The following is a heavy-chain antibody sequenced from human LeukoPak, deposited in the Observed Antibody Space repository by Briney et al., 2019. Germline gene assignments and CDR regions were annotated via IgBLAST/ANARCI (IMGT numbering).Heavy chain of an antibody. CDR3: ARMSSES. V-gene: IGHV3-30-3*01. CDR1: GFTFSSYA. CDR2: ISYDGSNK. J-gene: IGHJ4*02. D-gene: IGHD3-22*01. Sequence: PGRSLRLSCAASGFTFSSYAMHWVRQAPGKGPEWVAVISYDGSNKYYADSVKGRFTISRDNSKNTLYLQMNSLRAEDTAVYYCARMSSESWGQGTLVTVSS.